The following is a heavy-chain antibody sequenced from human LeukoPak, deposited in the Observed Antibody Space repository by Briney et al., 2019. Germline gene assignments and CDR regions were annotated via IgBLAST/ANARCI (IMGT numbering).Heavy chain of an antibody. CDR1: GFTFSSYS. V-gene: IGHV3-21*01. CDR3: ARGPLQYADTAMVTFSGVTYWLDY. Sequence: GGSLRLSCAASGFTFSSYSMNWVRQAPGKGLEWVSSISSSSSYIYYADSVKGRFTISRDNAKNSLYLQMNSLRAEDTAVYYCARGPLQYADTAMVTFSGVTYWLDYWGQGTLVTVSS. J-gene: IGHJ4*02. D-gene: IGHD5-18*01. CDR2: ISSSSSYI.